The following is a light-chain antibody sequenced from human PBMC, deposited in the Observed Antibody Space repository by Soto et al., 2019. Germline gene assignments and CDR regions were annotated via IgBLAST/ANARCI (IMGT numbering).Light chain of an antibody. V-gene: IGLV7-46*01. CDR2: DGA. CDR1: TGAVTTGHY. CDR3: LLSYRGTYV. Sequence: QAVVTQEASLTVSPGGTVTLTCGSSTGAVTTGHYPYWFQQKPGQVPKTLIYDGANKLSWKPARFSGSLLGGKAALTLSGAQPEDEAEYYCLLSYRGTYVFGPGTKVTVL. J-gene: IGLJ1*01.